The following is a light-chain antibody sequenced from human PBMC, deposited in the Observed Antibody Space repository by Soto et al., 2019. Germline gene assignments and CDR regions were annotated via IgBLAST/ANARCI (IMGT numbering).Light chain of an antibody. CDR2: SAS. CDR3: QYYGFTRNT. Sequence: EIVLTQSADTLCLSPGERATLSCTASESVTSSHIAWYQQKPGQAPRLLIYSASSRGTGIPDRFTGSGSGTDFTLTIITLETEELTVYYCQYYGFTRNTFGQGTRLEIK. J-gene: IGKJ5*01. V-gene: IGKV3-20*01. CDR1: ESVTSSH.